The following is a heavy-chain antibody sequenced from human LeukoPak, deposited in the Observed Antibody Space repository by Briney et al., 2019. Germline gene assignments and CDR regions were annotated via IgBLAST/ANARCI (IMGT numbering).Heavy chain of an antibody. D-gene: IGHD3-10*01. CDR2: IWYDGSNK. CDR1: GFTFSSYG. CDR3: ARGSRLWFGEFRDY. V-gene: IGHV3-33*01. Sequence: GGSLRLSCAASGFTFSSYGMHWVRQAPGKGLEWVAVIWYDGSNKYYADSVKGRFTISRDNSKNTLYLQMNSLRAEDTAVYYCARGSRLWFGEFRDYWGQGTLVTVSS. J-gene: IGHJ4*02.